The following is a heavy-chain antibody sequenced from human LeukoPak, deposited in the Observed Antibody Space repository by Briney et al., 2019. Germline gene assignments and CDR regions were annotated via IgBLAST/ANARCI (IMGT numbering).Heavy chain of an antibody. Sequence: PSETLSLTCTVSGGYISSYYWSWIRQPPGGGLEWIGYIYYSGSTNYNPSLKSRVTISVDTSKNQFSLNLRSVTAADTAVYYCARHRNWFDPWGQGTLVTVSS. V-gene: IGHV4-59*08. CDR3: ARHRNWFDP. CDR1: GGYISSYY. J-gene: IGHJ5*02. CDR2: IYYSGST.